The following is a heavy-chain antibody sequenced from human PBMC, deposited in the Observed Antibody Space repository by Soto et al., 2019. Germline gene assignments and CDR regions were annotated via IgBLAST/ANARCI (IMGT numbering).Heavy chain of an antibody. CDR2: ISSSSSYI. D-gene: IGHD5-12*01. CDR3: AREMSGYGLKGSYYYYGMDV. Sequence: GGSLRLSCAASGFTFSSYSMNWVRQAPGKGLEWVSSISSSSSYIYYADSVKGRFTISRDNAKNSLYLQMNSLRAEDTAVYYCAREMSGYGLKGSYYYYGMDVWGQGTTVTVSS. CDR1: GFTFSSYS. J-gene: IGHJ6*02. V-gene: IGHV3-21*01.